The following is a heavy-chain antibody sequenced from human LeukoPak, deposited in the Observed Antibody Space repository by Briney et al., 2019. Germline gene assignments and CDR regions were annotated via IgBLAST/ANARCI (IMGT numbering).Heavy chain of an antibody. J-gene: IGHJ4*02. CDR2: ISGGGGGT. Sequence: GGSLRLSCAASGFTFSSYGMSWVRQAPGKGLEWVSTISGGGGGTFYADSVKGRFTISRDNSKNTLYLQMNSLRVEDTAVYYCANRASHCFDYWAQGTLVPVSS. D-gene: IGHD2-2*01. CDR3: ANRASHCFDY. CDR1: GFTFSSYG. V-gene: IGHV3-23*01.